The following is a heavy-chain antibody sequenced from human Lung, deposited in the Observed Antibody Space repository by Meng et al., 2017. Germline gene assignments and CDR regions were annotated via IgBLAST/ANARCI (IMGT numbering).Heavy chain of an antibody. V-gene: IGHV4-4*02. CDR2: IYHSGST. J-gene: IGHJ4*02. D-gene: IGHD2-21*01. Sequence: QGPLQASARGLFKPSGPRSLNRAVDCGSSSSDNWSSWVRQPPGKGLEWIGEIYHSGSTNYNPSLKSRITISVDKPKNQFSLSLSSVTAADTAVYYCTKNDFYCLGYWGQGTLVTVSS. CDR3: TKNDFYCLGY. CDR1: CGSSSSDNW.